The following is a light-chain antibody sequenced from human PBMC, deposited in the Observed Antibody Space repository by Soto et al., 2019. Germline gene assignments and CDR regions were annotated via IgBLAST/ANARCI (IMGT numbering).Light chain of an antibody. CDR3: QQYGSSRFT. CDR2: GAS. CDR1: QSISSSY. Sequence: EIVLTQSPGTLSLSPGERATLSCRASQSISSSYLAWYQQKPGQAPRLLVYGASSRATGTPDRFSGSGSGTDFTLTISRLEPEDFAVYYCQQYGSSRFTFGLVTKVDIK. J-gene: IGKJ3*01. V-gene: IGKV3-20*01.